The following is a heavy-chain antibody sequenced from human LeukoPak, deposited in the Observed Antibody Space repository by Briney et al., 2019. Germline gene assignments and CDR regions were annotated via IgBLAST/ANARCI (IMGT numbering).Heavy chain of an antibody. CDR2: INARGSHI. CDR1: GFTFSSSA. D-gene: IGHD5-24*01. V-gene: IGHV3-23*01. CDR3: AKREGENNGPIDR. J-gene: IGHJ5*02. Sequence: PGGSLRLSCSASGFTFSSSAMTWVRQAPGTGLEWVSAINARGSHIYYADSVKGRFTISRDISKNTLYLQMSGLRVEDTAVYYCAKREGENNGPIDRWGQGTLVTVSS.